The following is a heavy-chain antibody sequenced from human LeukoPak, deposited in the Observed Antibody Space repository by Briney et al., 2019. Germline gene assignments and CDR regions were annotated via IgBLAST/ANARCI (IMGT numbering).Heavy chain of an antibody. CDR1: GFTLSSYG. CDR3: AKVRDTAMVN. J-gene: IGHJ4*02. CDR2: IWYDGSNK. V-gene: IGHV3-33*06. D-gene: IGHD5-18*01. Sequence: GGSLRLSCAASGFTLSSYGVHWVRQAPGKGLEWVAVIWYDGSNKYYADSVKGRFTISRDNSKNTLYLQMNSLRAEDTAVYYCAKVRDTAMVNWGQGTLVTVSS.